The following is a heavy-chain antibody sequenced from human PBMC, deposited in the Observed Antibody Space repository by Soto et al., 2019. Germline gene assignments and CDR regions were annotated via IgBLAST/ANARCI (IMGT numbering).Heavy chain of an antibody. V-gene: IGHV4-39*02. J-gene: IGHJ4*02. D-gene: IGHD5-18*01. Sequence: QLQLQESGPGLVKPSETLSLTCTVSGGSISSGNYYWGWIRQPPGKGLEWIGSIHYSGSTYYNPSLKSRITISVDTSKNHFSLKVSSVTAADTAVYYSARTHLWSPGPLDSCGQGTLVTVSS. CDR1: GGSISSGNYY. CDR3: ARTHLWSPGPLDS. CDR2: IHYSGST.